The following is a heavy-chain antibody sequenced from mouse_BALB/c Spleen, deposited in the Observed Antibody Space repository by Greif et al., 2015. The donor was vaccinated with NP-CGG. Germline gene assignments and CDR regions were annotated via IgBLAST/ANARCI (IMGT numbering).Heavy chain of an antibody. CDR2: INPRTGYT. D-gene: IGHD2-14*01. Sequence: VQLQQSGAELAKPGASGKMSCKASGYTFTSYWMHWVKQRPGQGLEWIGYINPRTGYTEYNQKFKDKATLTADKSSSTAYMQLSRLTSKDASIDYWAIHDRYYVDYRGQGTTPTGST. CDR1: GYTFTSYW. V-gene: IGHV1-7*01. J-gene: IGHJ2*01. CDR3: AIHDRYYVDY.